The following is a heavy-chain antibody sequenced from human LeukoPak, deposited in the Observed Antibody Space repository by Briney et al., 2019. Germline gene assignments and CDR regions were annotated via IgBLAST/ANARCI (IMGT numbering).Heavy chain of an antibody. CDR1: GYTFTSYD. V-gene: IGHV1-8*01. J-gene: IGHJ4*02. CDR3: AISYGSGSYYPLFDY. CDR2: MNPNSGNT. D-gene: IGHD3-10*01. Sequence: ASVKVSCKASGYTFTSYDINWVRQATGQGLEWMGWMNPNSGNTGYAQKFQGRVTMTRNTSISTAYMELSSLRPEDTAVYYCAISYGSGSYYPLFDYWGQGTLVTVSS.